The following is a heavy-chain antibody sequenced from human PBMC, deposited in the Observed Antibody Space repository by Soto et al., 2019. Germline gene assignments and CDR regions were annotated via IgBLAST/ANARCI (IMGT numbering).Heavy chain of an antibody. D-gene: IGHD2-15*01. V-gene: IGHV1-2*02. CDR2: INCNSGGT. J-gene: IGHJ4*02. CDR1: GYTFSGYH. CDR3: ANFKVAVQHF. Sequence: GASVKVSCKASGYTFSGYHIHWVRQAPGQGLEWVGWINCNSGGTNYAQNFQGRVTLTRDTSIDTAYLELSRLRSDDTAVYYCANFKVAVQHFWGQGTQVTVSS.